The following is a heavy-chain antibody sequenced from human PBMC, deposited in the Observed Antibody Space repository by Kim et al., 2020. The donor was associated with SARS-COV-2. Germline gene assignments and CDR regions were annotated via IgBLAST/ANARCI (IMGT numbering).Heavy chain of an antibody. J-gene: IGHJ6*02. V-gene: IGHV4-34*01. CDR3: ARGEGGYYDSSGYYYGMDV. Sequence: SRVTLSVDTSKNQFSLKLSSVTAADTAVYYCARGEGGYYDSSGYYYGMDVWGQGTTVTVSS. D-gene: IGHD3-22*01.